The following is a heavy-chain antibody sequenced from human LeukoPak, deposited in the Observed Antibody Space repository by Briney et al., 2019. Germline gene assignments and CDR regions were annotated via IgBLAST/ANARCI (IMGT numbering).Heavy chain of an antibody. CDR2: IYPGDSDT. D-gene: IGHD3-22*01. CDR1: GYTFTTYW. CDR3: ASGDSSGYSSGAFDI. V-gene: IGHV5-51*01. Sequence: GESLKISCQGSGYTFTTYWIGWVRQMPGKGLEWMGIIYPGDSDTRYSPSFQGQVTISADKSISTAYLQWSSLKASDTAMYYCASGDSSGYSSGAFDIWGQGTMVTVSS. J-gene: IGHJ3*02.